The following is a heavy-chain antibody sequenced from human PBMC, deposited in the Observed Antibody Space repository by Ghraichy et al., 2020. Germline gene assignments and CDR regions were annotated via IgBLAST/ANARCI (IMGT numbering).Heavy chain of an antibody. D-gene: IGHD5-18*01. CDR3: ARGPRRIQLWLRFGPDGYFDY. CDR2: INHSGST. V-gene: IGHV4-34*01. CDR1: GGSFSGYY. Sequence: SETLSLTCAVYGGSFSGYYWSWIRQPPGKGLEWIGEINHSGSTNYNPSLKSRVTISVDTSKNQFSLKLSSVTAADTAVYYCARGPRRIQLWLRFGPDGYFDYWGQGTLVIVSS. J-gene: IGHJ4*02.